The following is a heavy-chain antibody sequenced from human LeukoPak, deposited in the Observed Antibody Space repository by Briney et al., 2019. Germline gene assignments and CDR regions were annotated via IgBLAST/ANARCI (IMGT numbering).Heavy chain of an antibody. CDR2: INWNGGST. CDR3: ARDDYSGSYSAYYYYYYMDV. V-gene: IGHV3-20*04. CDR1: GFTFDDYG. Sequence: GGSLRLSCAASGFTFDDYGMSWVRQAPGKGLEWVSGINWNGGSTGYADSVKGRFTISRDNAKNSLYLQMNSLRAEDTALYYCARDDYSGSYSAYYYYYYMDVWGKGTTVTV. D-gene: IGHD1-26*01. J-gene: IGHJ6*03.